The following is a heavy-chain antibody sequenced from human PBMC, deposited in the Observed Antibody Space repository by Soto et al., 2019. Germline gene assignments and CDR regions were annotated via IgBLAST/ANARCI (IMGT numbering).Heavy chain of an antibody. D-gene: IGHD6-6*01. CDR1: GFTFDDYA. V-gene: IGHV3-9*01. Sequence: PGGSLRLSCGASGFTFDDYAMHWVRQAPGKCLEWVSGISWNCGSIGYADSVTGRVTICRDNAKDSLYLQMNHLRAEDTALYYCAKSSGPGYFDYWGQGNLSTGS. CDR2: ISWNCGSI. J-gene: IGHJ4*02. CDR3: AKSSGPGYFDY.